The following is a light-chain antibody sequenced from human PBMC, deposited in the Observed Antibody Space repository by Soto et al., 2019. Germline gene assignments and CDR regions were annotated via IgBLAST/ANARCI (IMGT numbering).Light chain of an antibody. CDR3: TSPTPGSLYV. CDR2: KVS. CDR1: SSDVGGYNY. V-gene: IGLV2-14*01. J-gene: IGLJ1*01. Sequence: LTQPHSVSESPGKTVTISCTGTSSDVGGYNYVSWYQQYPGRVPKLLIYKVSDRPSGIPNRFSGSKSGNTASLTISGLQAEDEADYFCTSPTPGSLYVFGSGTKVTV.